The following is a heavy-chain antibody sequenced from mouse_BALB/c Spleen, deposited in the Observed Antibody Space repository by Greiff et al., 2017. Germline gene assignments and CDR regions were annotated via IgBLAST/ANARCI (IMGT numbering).Heavy chain of an antibody. CDR3: ARPGDYAAMDY. J-gene: IGHJ4*01. CDR2: INPDSSTI. V-gene: IGHV4-1*02. CDR1: GFDFSRYW. Sequence: DVLLVESGGGLVQPGGSLKLSCAASGFDFSRYWMSWVRQATGKGLEWIGEINPDSSTINYTPSLKDKFIISRDNATDTLSLQMSKVRSEDTALYYCARPGDYAAMDYWGQGTTVTVSS.